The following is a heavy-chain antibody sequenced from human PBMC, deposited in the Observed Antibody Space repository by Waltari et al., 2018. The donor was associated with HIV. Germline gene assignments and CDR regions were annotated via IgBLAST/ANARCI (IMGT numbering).Heavy chain of an antibody. CDR3: ASGAAPEDYYGMDV. CDR1: GGSISSSSYY. J-gene: IGHJ6*02. V-gene: IGHV4-39*01. D-gene: IGHD6-13*01. Sequence: QLQLQESGPGLVKPSETLSLTCTVSGGSISSSSYYWGWIRQPPGKGLEWIGSIYYSGSTYYNPSLKGRVTISVDTSKNQFSLKLSAVTAADTAVYYCASGAAPEDYYGMDVWGQGTTVTVSS. CDR2: IYYSGST.